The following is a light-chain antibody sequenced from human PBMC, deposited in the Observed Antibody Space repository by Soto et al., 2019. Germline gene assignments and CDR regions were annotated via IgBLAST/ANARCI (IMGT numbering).Light chain of an antibody. Sequence: DIQMTQSPSTLSASVGDRVTITCRASQSISVWLAWYQQRPGKAPNLLIYDASSLESGVPSRFSGGGFGTEFTLTISSLQPDDFGTYYCQQYNYYSGTFGQGTKVEIK. CDR3: QQYNYYSGT. CDR2: DAS. CDR1: QSISVW. J-gene: IGKJ1*01. V-gene: IGKV1-5*01.